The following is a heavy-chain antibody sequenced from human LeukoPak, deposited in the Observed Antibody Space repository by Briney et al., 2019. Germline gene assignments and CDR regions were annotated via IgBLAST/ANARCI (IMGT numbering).Heavy chain of an antibody. Sequence: SETLSLTCTVSGGSISSSSYYWGWIRQPPGKGLEWIGSIYYSGSTYYNPSLKSRVTISVDTSKNQFSLKLSSVTAADTAVYYCARHHSYYDSSGYYLYYFDYWGQGTLVTVSS. CDR2: IYYSGST. CDR1: GGSISSSSYY. CDR3: ARHHSYYDSSGYYLYYFDY. D-gene: IGHD3-22*01. V-gene: IGHV4-39*01. J-gene: IGHJ4*02.